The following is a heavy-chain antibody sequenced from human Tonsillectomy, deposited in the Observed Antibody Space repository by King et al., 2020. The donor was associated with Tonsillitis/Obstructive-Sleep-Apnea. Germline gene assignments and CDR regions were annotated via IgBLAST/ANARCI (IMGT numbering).Heavy chain of an antibody. D-gene: IGHD4-17*01. CDR1: GFTFDDYG. CDR3: ARDHYGDYFNWFDP. V-gene: IGHV3-20*04. Sequence: VQLVESGGGVVRPGGSLRLSCAASGFTFDDYGMSWVRQAPGKGRDWVSGIKWNGGSTGYADFVKGRFTISRDNAKNSLYLQMNSLRAEDTALYYCARDHYGDYFNWFDPWGQGTLVTVSS. CDR2: IKWNGGST. J-gene: IGHJ5*02.